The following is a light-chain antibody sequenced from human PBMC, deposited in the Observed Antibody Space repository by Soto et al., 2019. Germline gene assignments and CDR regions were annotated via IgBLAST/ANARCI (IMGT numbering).Light chain of an antibody. Sequence: QSALTQPASVSGSPGQSITISCTGTSSDVGYYNSVSWYQQHPGKAPKLMIYDVSNRPSGISNRFSGSKSGNTASLTISGLQAEDEDDYYCSSYTSSNYVFGTGTKLTVL. CDR1: SSDVGYYNS. V-gene: IGLV2-14*01. CDR3: SSYTSSNYV. CDR2: DVS. J-gene: IGLJ1*01.